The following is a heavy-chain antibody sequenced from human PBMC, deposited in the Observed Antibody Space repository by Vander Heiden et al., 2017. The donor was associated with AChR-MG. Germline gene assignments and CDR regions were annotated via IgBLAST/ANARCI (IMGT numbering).Heavy chain of an antibody. CDR1: GYTFTSYD. CDR3: VCMDV. Sequence: QVQLFQSGAEVNKPGPSAQVSCKAHGYTFTSYDINWVRQATGQGIEWMGWMNPNSGNTGYAQKFQGRVTMTRNTSISTAYMELSSLRSEDTAVYYCVCMDVWGQGTTVTVSS. J-gene: IGHJ6*02. V-gene: IGHV1-8*01. D-gene: IGHD3-16*01. CDR2: MNPNSGNT.